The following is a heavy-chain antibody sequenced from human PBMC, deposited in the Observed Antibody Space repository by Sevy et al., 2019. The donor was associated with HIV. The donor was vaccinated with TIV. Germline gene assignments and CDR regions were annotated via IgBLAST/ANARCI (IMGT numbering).Heavy chain of an antibody. J-gene: IGHJ4*01. CDR1: GFSLNNAW. D-gene: IGHD2-8*01. CDR2: ISFDGRNE. CDR3: ARDHCTDGVCFRSGYFDY. Sequence: GGSLRLSCAASGFSLNNAWMSWVRQAPGKGLEWVAIISFDGRNEHYAGSVKGRFTISRDNSKKTVYLQMTNLRSEDAAVYYCARDHCTDGVCFRSGYFDYWGQGTLVTVSS. V-gene: IGHV3-30*19.